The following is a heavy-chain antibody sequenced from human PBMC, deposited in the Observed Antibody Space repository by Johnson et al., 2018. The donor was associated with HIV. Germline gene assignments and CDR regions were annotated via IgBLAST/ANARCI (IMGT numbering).Heavy chain of an antibody. J-gene: IGHJ3*02. CDR3: AKSPGKDHGCNSGAFHI. D-gene: IGHD1-14*01. CDR2: INWKGGKT. V-gene: IGHV3-20*04. CDR1: GFTFNDYG. Sequence: VQLVESGGGVVRPGGSLRLSCAASGFTFNDYGMSWVRQAPGKGLEWGSGINWKGGKTDDVVSLKGRYTISRDNAKNSLYLQMNTLRVEDTALYYCAKSPGKDHGCNSGAFHICGQGTMVTVSS.